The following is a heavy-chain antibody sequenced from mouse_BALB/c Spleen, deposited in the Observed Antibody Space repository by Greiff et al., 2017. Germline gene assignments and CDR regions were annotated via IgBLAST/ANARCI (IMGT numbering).Heavy chain of an antibody. V-gene: IGHV1S56*01. Sequence: VQLQQSGPELVKPGASVRISCKASGYTFTSYYIHWVKQRPGQGLEWIGWIYPGNVNTKYNEKFKGKATLTADKSSSTAYMQLSSLTSEDSAVYFCARSYYGSNWYFDVWGAGTTVTVSS. CDR2: IYPGNVNT. CDR3: ARSYYGSNWYFDV. J-gene: IGHJ1*01. CDR1: GYTFTSYY. D-gene: IGHD1-1*01.